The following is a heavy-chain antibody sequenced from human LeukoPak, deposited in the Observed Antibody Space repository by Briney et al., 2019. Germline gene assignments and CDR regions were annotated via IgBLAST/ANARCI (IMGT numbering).Heavy chain of an antibody. V-gene: IGHV1-8*01. J-gene: IGHJ4*02. Sequence: ASVNVSCKASGYTFTTYDLNWVRQATGQGLEWMGWMNPNSGNTGYAQKFQGRSTMTRNTSISTAYMELNNLTSEDTAVYYCARRIRGAPTDHWGQGTLVTVSS. CDR1: GYTFTTYD. CDR3: ARRIRGAPTDH. CDR2: MNPNSGNT. D-gene: IGHD3-10*01.